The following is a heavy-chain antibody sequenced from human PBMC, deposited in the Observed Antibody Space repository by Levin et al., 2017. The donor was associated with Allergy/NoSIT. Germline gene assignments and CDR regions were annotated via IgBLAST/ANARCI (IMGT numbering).Heavy chain of an antibody. J-gene: IGHJ4*02. CDR2: ISSGIGSTI. Sequence: GESLKISCAASGFTFSDYHMSWIRQAPGKGLEWVSYISSGIGSTIYYADSVKGRFTISRDNAKNSLSLQMNSLRAEDTAVYYCARSWGIGYSFGTPPYYFDSWGQGTLVTVSS. CDR3: ARSWGIGYSFGTPPYYFDS. D-gene: IGHD5-18*01. CDR1: GFTFSDYH. V-gene: IGHV3-11*01.